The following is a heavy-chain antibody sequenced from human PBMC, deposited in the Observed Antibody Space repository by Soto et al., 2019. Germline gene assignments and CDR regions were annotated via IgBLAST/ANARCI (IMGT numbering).Heavy chain of an antibody. Sequence: QVQLVESGGGVVQPGRSLRLSCAASGFTFSSYGMHWVRQAPGKGLEWVAVISYDGSNKYYADSVKGRFTISRDNSKNTLYRQMSSLRAEDTAVYYCAKSRGEDSSGYYDYWGQGTLVTVSS. CDR1: GFTFSSYG. D-gene: IGHD3-22*01. CDR2: ISYDGSNK. CDR3: AKSRGEDSSGYYDY. J-gene: IGHJ4*02. V-gene: IGHV3-30*18.